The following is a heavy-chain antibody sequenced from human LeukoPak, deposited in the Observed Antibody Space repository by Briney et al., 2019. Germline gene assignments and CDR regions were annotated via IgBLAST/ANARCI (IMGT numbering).Heavy chain of an antibody. V-gene: IGHV3-7*01. D-gene: IGHD6-19*01. CDR3: ARGEIAVAGPFDY. Sequence: GGSLRLSCAASGFTFSSYWMSWVRQAPGKVLELVANIKQDGSEKYYVDSVKGRFTISRDNAKNSLYLQMNSLRAEDTAVYYCARGEIAVAGPFDYWGQGTMVTVSS. CDR1: GFTFSSYW. CDR2: IKQDGSEK. J-gene: IGHJ4*02.